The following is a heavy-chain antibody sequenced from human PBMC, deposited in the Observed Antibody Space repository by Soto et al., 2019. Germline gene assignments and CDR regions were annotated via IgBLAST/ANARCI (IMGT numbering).Heavy chain of an antibody. CDR2: INPNSGGT. Sequence: ASVKVSCKASGYTFTGYYMHWVRQAPGQGLEWMGWINPNSGGTNYAQKFQGWVTMTRDTSISTAYMELSRLRSDDTAVYYCARSRVGTAPRFDPWGRGTLVTVSS. CDR3: ARSRVGTAPRFDP. CDR1: GYTFTGYY. D-gene: IGHD1-1*01. J-gene: IGHJ5*02. V-gene: IGHV1-2*04.